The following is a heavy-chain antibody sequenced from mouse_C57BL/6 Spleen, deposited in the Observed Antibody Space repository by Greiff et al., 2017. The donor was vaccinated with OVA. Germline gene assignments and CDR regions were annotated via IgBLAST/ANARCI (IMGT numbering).Heavy chain of an antibody. V-gene: IGHV1-50*01. CDR2: IDPSDSYT. J-gene: IGHJ3*01. D-gene: IGHD3-2*02. CDR1: GYTFTSYW. Sequence: VQLQHPGAELVKPGASVKLSCKASGYTFTSYWMQWVKQRPGQGLEWIGEIDPSDSYTNYNQKFKGKATLTVDTSSSTAYMQLSSLTSEDSAVYYCARGGDSSGSFAYWGQGTLVTVSA. CDR3: ARGGDSSGSFAY.